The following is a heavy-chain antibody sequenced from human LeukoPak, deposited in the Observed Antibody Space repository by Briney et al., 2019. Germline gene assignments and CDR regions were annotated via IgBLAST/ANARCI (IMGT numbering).Heavy chain of an antibody. CDR2: VSGNGGRT. J-gene: IGHJ4*02. V-gene: IGHV3-23*01. CDR3: AKGVSGHYDILTGNDY. Sequence: GGSLRLSCAASGFTFSNYAMNWVRQAPRKGLEWVSGVSGNGGRTDYADSVKGRFTISRDNSKNSLFLQMNSLRAEDTAIYYCAKGVSGHYDILTGNDYWGQGTLVTVSS. CDR1: GFTFSNYA. D-gene: IGHD3-9*01.